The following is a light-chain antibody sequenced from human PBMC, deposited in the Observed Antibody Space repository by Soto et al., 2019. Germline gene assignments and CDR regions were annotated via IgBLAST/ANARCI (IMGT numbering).Light chain of an antibody. J-gene: IGLJ2*01. CDR3: SSYTSSSTLL. CDR1: SSDVGGYNY. V-gene: IGLV2-14*01. Sequence: QSVLTQPASVSGSPGQSITISCTGTSSDVGGYNYVSWYQQHPGKAPKLMIYDVSHRPSGVSNRFAGSKSGNTASLTISGLQAEDEADYYCSSYTSSSTLLFGGGTKLTVL. CDR2: DVS.